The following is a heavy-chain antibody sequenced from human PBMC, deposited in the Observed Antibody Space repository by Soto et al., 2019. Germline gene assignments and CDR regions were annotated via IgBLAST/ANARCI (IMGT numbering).Heavy chain of an antibody. CDR3: VRAGGRGWFDP. CDR2: ISPGSRYP. Sequence: GGSLRLSCAGAGFTFGDSYMSWIRQAPGKGLEWLSYISPGSRYPAYADSVKGRFTISRDNAKRSLYLQMMSLTAEETAIYYCVRAGGRGWFDPWGQGTMVTVSS. J-gene: IGHJ5*02. CDR1: GFTFGDSY. V-gene: IGHV3-11*06. D-gene: IGHD2-15*01.